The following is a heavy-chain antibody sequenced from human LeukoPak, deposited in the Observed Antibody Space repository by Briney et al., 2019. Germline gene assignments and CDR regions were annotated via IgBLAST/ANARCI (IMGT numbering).Heavy chain of an antibody. Sequence: SETLSLTCTVSGGSSSSHYWSWIRQPPGKGLEWIGYIYYSGSTRYNPSLKSRVTISVDTSKNQFSLKVSSVTAADTAVYYCARLYDSSGYTNWLDPWGQGTLVTVSS. CDR3: ARLYDSSGYTNWLDP. D-gene: IGHD3-22*01. CDR1: GGSSSSHY. CDR2: IYYSGST. V-gene: IGHV4-59*11. J-gene: IGHJ5*02.